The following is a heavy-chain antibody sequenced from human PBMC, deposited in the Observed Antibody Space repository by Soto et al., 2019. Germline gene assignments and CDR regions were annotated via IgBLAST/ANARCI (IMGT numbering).Heavy chain of an antibody. Sequence: GGSLRLSCAASGFTFSIYAMTWVRQSPGKGLEWVSSMSRTGDNTYYADSVEGRFTISRDNSKNTLYLQMNSLRAEDTAVYYCAKRSDILLMVYAMGFDPWGQGTLVTVSS. J-gene: IGHJ5*02. CDR2: MSRTGDNT. V-gene: IGHV3-23*01. CDR3: AKRSDILLMVYAMGFDP. D-gene: IGHD2-8*01. CDR1: GFTFSIYA.